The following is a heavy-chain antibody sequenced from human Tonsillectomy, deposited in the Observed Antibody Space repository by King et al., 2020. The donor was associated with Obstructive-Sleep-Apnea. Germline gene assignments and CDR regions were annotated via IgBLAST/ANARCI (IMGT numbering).Heavy chain of an antibody. J-gene: IGHJ4*02. CDR1: GFTFSSYS. CDR2: ISSSSTI. D-gene: IGHD3-10*01. V-gene: IGHV3-48*04. Sequence: VQLVESGGGLVQPGGSLRLSCAASGFTFSSYSMNWVRQAPGKGLEWVSYISSSSTIYYADSVKGRFTISRDNAKNSLYLQMNSLRAEDTAVYYCARAKYYYGSGSYSFDYWGQGTLVTVSS. CDR3: ARAKYYYGSGSYSFDY.